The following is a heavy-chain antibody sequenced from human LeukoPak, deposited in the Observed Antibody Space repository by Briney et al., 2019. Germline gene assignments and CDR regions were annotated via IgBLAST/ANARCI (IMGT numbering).Heavy chain of an antibody. J-gene: IGHJ4*02. CDR3: ARAVGYGGRSPANY. Sequence: PGSSLRLSCAASGFTFSNYGFHWVRQAPGKGLEWVAVLWYDDSKKYYADSVKGRFTFSRDNSKNTLYLQMNSLRVEDTAVYYCARAVGYGGRSPANYWGQGTLVTVSS. CDR2: LWYDDSKK. V-gene: IGHV3-33*01. CDR1: GFTFSNYG. D-gene: IGHD1-26*01.